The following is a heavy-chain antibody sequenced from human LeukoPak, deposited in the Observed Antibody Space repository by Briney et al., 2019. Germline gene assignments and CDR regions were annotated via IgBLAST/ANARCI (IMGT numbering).Heavy chain of an antibody. D-gene: IGHD3-10*01. J-gene: IGHJ4*02. CDR1: GFTFSGYS. Sequence: GGSLRLSCAASGFTFSGYSMNWVRQAPGKGLEWVSSISSSSSYIYYADSVKGRFTISRDNAKNSLYLQMNSLRAEDTAVYYCASSRGVDLDYWGQGTLVTVSS. CDR2: ISSSSSYI. V-gene: IGHV3-21*01. CDR3: ASSRGVDLDY.